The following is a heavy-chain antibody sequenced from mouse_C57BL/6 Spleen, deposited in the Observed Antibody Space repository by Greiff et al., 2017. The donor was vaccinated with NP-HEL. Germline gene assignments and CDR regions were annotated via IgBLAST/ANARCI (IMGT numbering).Heavy chain of an antibody. CDR3: ETRYGSSRFAY. CDR1: GFNITDYY. J-gene: IGHJ3*01. Sequence: EVQLQQSGAELVRPGASVKLSCTASGFNITDYYMHWVKQRPEQGLEWIGRIDPEDGDTEYAPKFQGKATMTADTSSNTAYLQLSSLTSEDTAVYYCETRYGSSRFAYWGQGTLVTVSA. D-gene: IGHD1-1*01. CDR2: IDPEDGDT. V-gene: IGHV14-1*01.